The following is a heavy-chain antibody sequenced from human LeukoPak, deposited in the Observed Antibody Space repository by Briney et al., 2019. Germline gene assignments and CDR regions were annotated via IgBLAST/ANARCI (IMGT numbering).Heavy chain of an antibody. J-gene: IGHJ4*02. CDR2: ITPSGGDT. Sequence: GSLRLSCAASGFTFSNYAMSWVRQAPGKGLEWVSAITPSGGDTFHADSVKGRFTISRDNSKSTLYLQMNSLRAEDTATYYCAKGTSLSRPYYFDYWGQGTLVAVSS. CDR1: GFTFSNYA. D-gene: IGHD2-2*01. CDR3: AKGTSLSRPYYFDY. V-gene: IGHV3-23*01.